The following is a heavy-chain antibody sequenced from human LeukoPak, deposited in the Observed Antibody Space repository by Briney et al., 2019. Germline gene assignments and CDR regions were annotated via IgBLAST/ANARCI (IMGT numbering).Heavy chain of an antibody. J-gene: IGHJ4*02. V-gene: IGHV1-2*02. CDR1: GYTFTGYY. D-gene: IGHD3-3*01. CDR2: INPNSGGT. CDR3: ARDSYADFWSGYRIDY. Sequence: ASVKVSCKASGYTFTGYYMHWVRQAPGQGLEWMGWINPNSGGTNYAQKFQGRVTMTRDTSISTAYMELSRLRSDDTAVYYCARDSYADFWSGYRIDYWGQGSLVTVCS.